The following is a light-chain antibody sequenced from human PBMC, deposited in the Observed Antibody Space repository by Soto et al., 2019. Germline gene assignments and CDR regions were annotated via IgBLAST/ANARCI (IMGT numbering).Light chain of an antibody. J-gene: IGLJ2*01. V-gene: IGLV2-14*01. CDR1: SSDVGGYNY. Sequence: QSVLTQPASVSGSPGQSITISCTGTSSDVGGYNYVSWYQQHPGKAPKLMIYDVSNRPSGASNRFSGSKSGNTASLTISGLQAEDEADYYCSSYTSSSTSHVVFGGGTKLTV. CDR2: DVS. CDR3: SSYTSSSTSHVV.